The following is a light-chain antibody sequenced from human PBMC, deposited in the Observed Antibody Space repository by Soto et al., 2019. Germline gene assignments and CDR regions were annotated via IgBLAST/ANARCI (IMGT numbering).Light chain of an antibody. CDR2: DVS. V-gene: IGLV2-14*03. Sequence: QSVLTPPASVSGSPGHSITISCTGTSSDVGGYNYVSWYQHHPGKAPKLLIYDVSNRPSGISNRFSGSKSDNTASLTISGLQPEDEADYYCSSYTTSNTRQIVFGTGTKVTVL. CDR3: SSYTTSNTRQIV. CDR1: SSDVGGYNY. J-gene: IGLJ1*01.